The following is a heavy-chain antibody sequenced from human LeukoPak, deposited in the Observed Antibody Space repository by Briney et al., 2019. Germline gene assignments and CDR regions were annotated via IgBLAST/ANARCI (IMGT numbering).Heavy chain of an antibody. V-gene: IGHV3-30*03. D-gene: IGHD5-18*01. Sequence: PGGSLRLSCAASGFTFSRSGMHWVRQAPGKGLEWVAVMSYDGSDEYYADSVKGRFTISRDNSKNTLYLQMNSLRAEDTAVYYCARDEGGIQVWLPLDYWGQGTLVTVSS. CDR1: GFTFSRSG. J-gene: IGHJ4*02. CDR3: ARDEGGIQVWLPLDY. CDR2: MSYDGSDE.